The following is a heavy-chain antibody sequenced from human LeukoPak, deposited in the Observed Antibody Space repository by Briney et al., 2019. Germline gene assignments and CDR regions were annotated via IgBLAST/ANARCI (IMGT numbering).Heavy chain of an antibody. CDR1: EFSISTYA. J-gene: IGHJ4*02. V-gene: IGHV3-23*01. CDR3: AKDAVYGDGYWEFDY. CDR2: IVGSGDT. D-gene: IGHD5-24*01. Sequence: PGGSLRLSCPASEFSISTYAMSWVRQAPGKGLEWVSGIVGSGDTDYADAVQGRFTISKDNSKNIVYLQMNSLRAEDTAVYYCAKDAVYGDGYWEFDYWGQGNLVTVSS.